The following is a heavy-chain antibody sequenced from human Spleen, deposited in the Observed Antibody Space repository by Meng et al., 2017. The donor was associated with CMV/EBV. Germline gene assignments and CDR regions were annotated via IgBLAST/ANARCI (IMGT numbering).Heavy chain of an antibody. V-gene: IGHV1-18*04. CDR2: ISPNNGNT. CDR3: ARGENLGIEVVPAAPLDH. Sequence: ASVKVSCKASGYTFTSYYMHWVRQAPGQGLEWMGWISPNNGNTFYSRNFQGRVTMTTDTSTSTVYMDLRSLTSDDTALYYCARGENLGIEVVPAAPLDHWGQGTLVTVSS. D-gene: IGHD2-2*01. J-gene: IGHJ4*02. CDR1: GYTFTSYY.